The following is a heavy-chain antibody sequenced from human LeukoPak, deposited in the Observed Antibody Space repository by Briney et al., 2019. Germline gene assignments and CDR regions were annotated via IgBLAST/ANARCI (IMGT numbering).Heavy chain of an antibody. CDR1: GYNFIIYG. V-gene: IGHV1-18*01. D-gene: IGHD2-15*01. Sequence: ASVKVSCKASGYNFIIYGLTWVRQAPGQGLEWMGWINNNNGDTNYAQKIQDSVTMITDTSTSTAYMELRSLTYDDTAVYYCARYPRYCGSGGCMGFDHWGQGTLVTVSS. CDR2: INNNNGDT. CDR3: ARYPRYCGSGGCMGFDH. J-gene: IGHJ4*02.